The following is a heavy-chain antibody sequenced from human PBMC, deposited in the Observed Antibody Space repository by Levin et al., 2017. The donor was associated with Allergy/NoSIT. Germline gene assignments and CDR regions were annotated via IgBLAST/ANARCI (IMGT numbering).Heavy chain of an antibody. D-gene: IGHD6-19*01. Sequence: PGGSLRLSCAASGFTFSGSAMHWVRQASGKGLEWVGRIRSKANSYATAYSASVKGRFTISRDDSKNTAYLQMNSLKTEDTAVYYCTRLSAGIAVAGRSPPYYFDYLGQGTLVTVSS. CDR1: GFTFSGSA. J-gene: IGHJ4*02. CDR2: IRSKANSYAT. CDR3: TRLSAGIAVAGRSPPYYFDY. V-gene: IGHV3-73*01.